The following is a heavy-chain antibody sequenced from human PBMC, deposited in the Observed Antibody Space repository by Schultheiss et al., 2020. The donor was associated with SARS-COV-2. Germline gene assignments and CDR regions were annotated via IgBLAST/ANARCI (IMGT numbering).Heavy chain of an antibody. CDR2: IIPIFGTA. Sequence: SVKVSCKASGGTFSSYAISWVRQAPGQGLEWMGGIIPIFGTANYAQKFQGRVTITADESTSTAHMELSSLRSEDTAVYYCAKDRFIKLVATPVDTAMVRGLDYWGQGTLVTVSS. D-gene: IGHD5-18*01. CDR3: AKDRFIKLVATPVDTAMVRGLDY. CDR1: GGTFSSYA. J-gene: IGHJ4*02. V-gene: IGHV1-69*13.